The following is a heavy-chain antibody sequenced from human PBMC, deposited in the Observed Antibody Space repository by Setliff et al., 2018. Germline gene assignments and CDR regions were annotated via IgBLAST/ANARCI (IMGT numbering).Heavy chain of an antibody. CDR1: GFSLSTSGVG. J-gene: IGHJ4*02. CDR3: ARIYCSGGSCYLDY. Sequence: ASGPTLVNPTQTLTLTCTFSGFSLSTSGVGVGWIRQPPGKALEWLARIDWDDDKYYSTSLKTRLTISKDTSKNQVVLTMTNMDPVDTATYYCARIYCSGGSCYLDYWGQGTLVTVSS. CDR2: IDWDDDK. D-gene: IGHD2-15*01. V-gene: IGHV2-70*11.